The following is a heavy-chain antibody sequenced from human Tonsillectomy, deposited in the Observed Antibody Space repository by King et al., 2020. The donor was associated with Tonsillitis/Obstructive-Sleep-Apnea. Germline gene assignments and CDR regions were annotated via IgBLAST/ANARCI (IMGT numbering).Heavy chain of an antibody. D-gene: IGHD6-6*01. CDR1: GVSLSTNGMV. CDR2: IYVYDDK. J-gene: IGHJ4*02. Sequence: VTLKESGPALVKPTQTSTLTCTFSGVSLSTNGMVVSWILQPPGKDLEWLALIYVYDDKYYSTSLNSSLTISKDTSKNQVVLTMTNMDPVDTATYYCARMVFVAARRYFDYWGQGTLVTVSS. CDR3: ARMVFVAARRYFDY. V-gene: IGHV2-70*01.